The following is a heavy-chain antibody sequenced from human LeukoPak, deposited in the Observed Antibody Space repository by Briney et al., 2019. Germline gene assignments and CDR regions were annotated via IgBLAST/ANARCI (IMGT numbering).Heavy chain of an antibody. D-gene: IGHD1-26*01. V-gene: IGHV3-23*01. Sequence: AGGSLRLSCAASGFTFSIYAMSWVRQAPGKGLEWVSAISGSGGSTYYADSVKGRFTISRDNSKNMLYLQMNSLRAEDTAVYHCAKTLRATRWLRRDYFDYWGQGTLVTVSS. CDR2: ISGSGGST. J-gene: IGHJ4*02. CDR3: AKTLRATRWLRRDYFDY. CDR1: GFTFSIYA.